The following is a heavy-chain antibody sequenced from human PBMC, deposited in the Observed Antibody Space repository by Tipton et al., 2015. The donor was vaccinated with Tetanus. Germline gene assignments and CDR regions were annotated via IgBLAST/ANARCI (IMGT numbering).Heavy chain of an antibody. Sequence: QSGAEVKKPGASVKVSCKASGYTFTSYGISWVRQAPGQGLEWMGWISAYNGNTNYAQKLQGRVTMTTDTSTSTAYMELRSLRSDDTAVYYCARDSPNYGDYEGLGYWAQGTLVPVSS. J-gene: IGHJ4*02. CDR3: ARDSPNYGDYEGLGY. D-gene: IGHD4-17*01. V-gene: IGHV1-18*01. CDR2: ISAYNGNT. CDR1: GYTFTSYG.